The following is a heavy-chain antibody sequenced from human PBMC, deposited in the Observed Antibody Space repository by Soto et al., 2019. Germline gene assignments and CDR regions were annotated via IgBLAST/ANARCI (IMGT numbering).Heavy chain of an antibody. CDR2: IIPILSIA. CDR1: GGTFSSYT. D-gene: IGHD3-10*01. J-gene: IGHJ6*03. Sequence: ASVKVSCKASGGTFSSYTISWVRQAPGQGLEWMGRIIPILSIANYAQKFQGRVTITADKSTSTAYMELSSLRSEDTAVYYCARARYYYGSGINYYYMDVWGKGTTVTVSS. V-gene: IGHV1-69*02. CDR3: ARARYYYGSGINYYYMDV.